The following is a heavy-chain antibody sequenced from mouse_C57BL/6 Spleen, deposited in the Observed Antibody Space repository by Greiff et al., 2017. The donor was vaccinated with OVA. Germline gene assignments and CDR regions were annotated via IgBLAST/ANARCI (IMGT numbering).Heavy chain of an antibody. CDR2: IYPRSGNT. Sequence: QVQLKESGAELARPGASVKLSCKASGYTFTSYGISWVKQRTGQGLEWIGEIYPRSGNTYYNEKFKGKATLTADKSSSTAYMELRSLTSEDSAVYFCARRDSSGLYYAMDYWGQGTSVTVSS. CDR3: ARRDSSGLYYAMDY. V-gene: IGHV1-81*01. CDR1: GYTFTSYG. J-gene: IGHJ4*01. D-gene: IGHD3-2*02.